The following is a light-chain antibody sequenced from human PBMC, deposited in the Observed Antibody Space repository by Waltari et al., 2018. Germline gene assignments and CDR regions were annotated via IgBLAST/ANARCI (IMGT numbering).Light chain of an antibody. V-gene: IGLV2-23*02. Sequence: QSALTQPASVSGSPGQSITISCTGTSSDGGGYNYVSWYQQHPGKAPKLMIYDVSKWPSGVSNRFSGSKSGNTASLTISGLQAEDEADYYCCSYAGSSTFVFGGGTKLTVL. CDR1: SSDGGGYNY. J-gene: IGLJ3*02. CDR3: CSYAGSSTFV. CDR2: DVS.